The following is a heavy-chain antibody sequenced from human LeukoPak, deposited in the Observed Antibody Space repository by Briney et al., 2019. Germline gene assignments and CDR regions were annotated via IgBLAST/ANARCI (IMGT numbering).Heavy chain of an antibody. D-gene: IGHD3-16*02. J-gene: IGHJ4*02. V-gene: IGHV4-34*01. CDR1: GGSFSGYY. CDR3: ARVYYDYVWGSYRAQSYYFDY. Sequence: NPSETLSLTCAVYGGSFSGYYWSWIRQPPGKGLEWIGEINHSGSTNYNPSLKSRVTISVDTSKNQFSLKLSSVTAADTAVYYCARVYYDYVWGSYRAQSYYFDYWGQGTLVTVSS. CDR2: INHSGST.